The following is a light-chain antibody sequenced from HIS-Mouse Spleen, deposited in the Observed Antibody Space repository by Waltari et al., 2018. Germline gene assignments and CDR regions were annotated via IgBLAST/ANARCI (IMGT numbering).Light chain of an antibody. V-gene: IGLV2-14*03. J-gene: IGLJ1*01. CDR3: SSYTSSSTLV. CDR2: DVR. Sequence: QSALTQPASVSGSPGQSITISCTGTSSDVGGYNYVSWYQQHPGKAPKLMIYDVRNRPAWVSNRFSGSKSGNTASLTISGLQAEDEADYYCSSYTSSSTLVCGTGTKVTVL. CDR1: SSDVGGYNY.